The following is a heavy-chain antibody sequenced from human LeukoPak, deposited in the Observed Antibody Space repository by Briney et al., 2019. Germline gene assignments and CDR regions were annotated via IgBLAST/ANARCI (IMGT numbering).Heavy chain of an antibody. V-gene: IGHV4-4*09. CDR3: ARHGRPDCTSDRCFSWFDS. D-gene: IGHD2-21*01. CDR1: GGSISSYH. CDR2: MYISGTT. J-gene: IGHJ5*01. Sequence: TSETLSLTCSVSGGSISSYHWSWIRQTPGKGLEWIGFMYISGTTNYNPSFKSRVTISVDPSKNQLSLHLNSVTAAAAAVYFCARHGRPDCTSDRCFSWFDSWGQGTVVTVSS.